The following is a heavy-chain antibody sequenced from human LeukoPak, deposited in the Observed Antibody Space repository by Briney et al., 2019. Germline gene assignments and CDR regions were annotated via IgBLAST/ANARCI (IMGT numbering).Heavy chain of an antibody. CDR3: AKGHSSSWYLRPFLDY. J-gene: IGHJ4*02. Sequence: GGSLRLSCAASGFTFSSYEMNWVRQAPGKGLEWVSYISSSGSTIYYADSVKGRFTISRDNAKNSLYLQMNSLRAEDTAVYYCAKGHSSSWYLRPFLDYWGQGTLVTVSS. CDR1: GFTFSSYE. V-gene: IGHV3-48*03. CDR2: ISSSGSTI. D-gene: IGHD6-13*01.